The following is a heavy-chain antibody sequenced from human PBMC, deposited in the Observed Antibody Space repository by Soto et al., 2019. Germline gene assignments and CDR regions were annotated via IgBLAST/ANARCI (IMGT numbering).Heavy chain of an antibody. D-gene: IGHD1-1*01. V-gene: IGHV3-21*01. CDR1: GFTFSSYS. CDR3: ARDLEGNDYYYGMDV. CDR2: ISSISSYI. Sequence: GGSLRLSCAASGFTFSSYSMNWVRQAPGKGLEWVSPISSISSYIYYADSVKGRFTISRDNAKNSLYLQMNSLRAEDTAVYYCARDLEGNDYYYGMDVWGQGTTVTVSS. J-gene: IGHJ6*02.